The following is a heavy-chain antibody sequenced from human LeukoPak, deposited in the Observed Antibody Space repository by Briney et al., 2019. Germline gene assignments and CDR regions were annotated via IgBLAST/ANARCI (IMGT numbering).Heavy chain of an antibody. D-gene: IGHD6-13*01. CDR3: ARDIKKAGYSSSWYSRS. V-gene: IGHV3-33*08. Sequence: GGSLRLSCAASGFTFSSYAMHWVRQAPGKGLEWVAVIWYDGSNKYYADSVKGRFTISRDNSKNTLYLQMNSLRAEDTAVYYCARDIKKAGYSSSWYSRSWGQGTLVTVSS. J-gene: IGHJ4*02. CDR2: IWYDGSNK. CDR1: GFTFSSYA.